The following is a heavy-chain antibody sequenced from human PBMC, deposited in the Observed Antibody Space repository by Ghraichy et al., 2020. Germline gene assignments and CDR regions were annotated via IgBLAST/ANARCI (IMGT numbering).Heavy chain of an antibody. J-gene: IGHJ3*02. CDR1: GSTFSSYS. CDR3: AKLDGYNLGAFDI. Sequence: SVKVSCKASGSTFSSYSITGVRQAPGQGLEWMGGIIPIFGSSNYAQKFQGRVAITADESTSTAYMDLSSLRSEDTAVYYCAKLDGYNLGAFDIWGQGTMVTVSS. V-gene: IGHV1-69*13. D-gene: IGHD5-24*01. CDR2: IIPIFGSS.